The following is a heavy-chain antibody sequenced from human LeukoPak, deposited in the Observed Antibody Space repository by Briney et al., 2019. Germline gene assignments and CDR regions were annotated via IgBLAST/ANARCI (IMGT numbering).Heavy chain of an antibody. J-gene: IGHJ3*02. Sequence: GVSLRLSCAASGFTFSSYAMSWVRQAPGKGLEWVSAISGSGGSTYYADSVKGRFTISRDNSKNTLYLQMNSLRAEDTAVYYCAPYYIFTNAFDIWGQGTMVTVSS. D-gene: IGHD2-8*01. V-gene: IGHV3-23*01. CDR3: APYYIFTNAFDI. CDR1: GFTFSSYA. CDR2: ISGSGGST.